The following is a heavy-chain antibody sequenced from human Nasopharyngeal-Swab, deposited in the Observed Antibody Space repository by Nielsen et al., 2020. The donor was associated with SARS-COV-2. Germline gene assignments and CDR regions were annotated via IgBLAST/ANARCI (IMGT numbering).Heavy chain of an antibody. Sequence: SVQVSCKASGYTFTSYAISWVRQAPGQGLEWMGGIIPIFGTATYAQKFQGRVTITAHESTSTAYMELSSLRSEDTAVYCCARDVWGPSIAAAAPYYYGMDVWGQGTTVTVSS. CDR2: IIPIFGTA. V-gene: IGHV1-69*13. J-gene: IGHJ6*02. CDR1: GYTFTSYA. D-gene: IGHD6-13*01. CDR3: ARDVWGPSIAAAAPYYYGMDV.